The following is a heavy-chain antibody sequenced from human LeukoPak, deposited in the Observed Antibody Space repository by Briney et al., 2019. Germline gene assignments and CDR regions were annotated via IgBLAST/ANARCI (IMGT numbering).Heavy chain of an antibody. D-gene: IGHD1-26*01. V-gene: IGHV1-69*08. J-gene: IGHJ5*02. CDR2: ITPIIDSA. CDR1: GGTFRTHI. CDR3: TRVNLRGSQYNWFDP. Sequence: SVKVSCKTFGGTFRTHILSWVRQAPGQGLEWMGKITPIIDSAKYSQKFRDRLTITGDSSTGTAYMELSSLTPEDTALYYCTRVNLRGSQYNWFDPWGQGTLVIVSS.